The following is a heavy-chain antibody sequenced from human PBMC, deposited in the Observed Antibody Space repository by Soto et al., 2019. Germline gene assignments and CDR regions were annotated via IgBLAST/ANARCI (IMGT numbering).Heavy chain of an antibody. V-gene: IGHV3-23*01. D-gene: IGHD3-10*01. Sequence: GGSLRLSCAASGFTFSSYAMSWVRKAPGKGLEWVSAISGSGGSTYYADSVKGRFTISRDNSKNTLYLQMNSLRAEDTAVYYCAKFALAYGSGSAVDYWGQGALVTVSS. J-gene: IGHJ4*02. CDR3: AKFALAYGSGSAVDY. CDR1: GFTFSSYA. CDR2: ISGSGGST.